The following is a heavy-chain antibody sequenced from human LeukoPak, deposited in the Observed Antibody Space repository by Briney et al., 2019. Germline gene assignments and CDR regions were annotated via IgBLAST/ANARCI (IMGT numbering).Heavy chain of an antibody. Sequence: GGSLRLSCAASGFTLSTYWISWVRQAPGKGLEWVANIKEDGSKKYYVDSAKGRFTISRDNAKNAVFLQMNSLRAEDTAVYYCARAIAAAGAYWGQGTLVTVSS. CDR1: GFTLSTYW. CDR2: IKEDGSKK. J-gene: IGHJ4*02. V-gene: IGHV3-7*04. D-gene: IGHD6-13*01. CDR3: ARAIAAAGAY.